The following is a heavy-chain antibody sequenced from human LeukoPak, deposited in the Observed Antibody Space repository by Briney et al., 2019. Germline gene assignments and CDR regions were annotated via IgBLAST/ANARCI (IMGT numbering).Heavy chain of an antibody. J-gene: IGHJ4*02. CDR3: ASAGSGLY. D-gene: IGHD6-19*01. V-gene: IGHV3-48*02. Sequence: GGSLRLFCAASGFSFTSYSMNWVRQAPGKGLEWVSYISSSSSTIYYADSVKGRFIISRDNAKNSLYLQMNSLRDEDTAVYYCASAGSGLYWGQGTLVTVSS. CDR1: GFSFTSYS. CDR2: ISSSSSTI.